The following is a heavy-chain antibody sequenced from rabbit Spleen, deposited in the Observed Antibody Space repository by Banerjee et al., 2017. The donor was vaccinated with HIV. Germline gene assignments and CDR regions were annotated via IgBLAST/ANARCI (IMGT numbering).Heavy chain of an antibody. CDR1: GFSFSSGYY. Sequence: QSLEESGGDLVKPGASLTLTCTASGFSFSSGYYMCWVRQAPGKGLEWIACIDTGSSGSTYYASWAKGRFTISKASSTTVTLQMTSLTAADTATYFCARGTDSGLHLWGPGTLVTVS. V-gene: IGHV1S40*01. CDR3: ARGTDSGLHL. J-gene: IGHJ6*01. CDR2: IDTGSSGST. D-gene: IGHD1-1*01.